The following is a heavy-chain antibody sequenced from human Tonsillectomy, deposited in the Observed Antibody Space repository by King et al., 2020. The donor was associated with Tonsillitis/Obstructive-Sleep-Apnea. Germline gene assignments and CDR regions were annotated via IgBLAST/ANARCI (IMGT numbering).Heavy chain of an antibody. CDR2: FSSNGVST. CDR1: GFTFSSYA. J-gene: IGHJ6*03. Sequence: VQLVESGGGLVQPGGSLGLSCSASGFTFSSYAMHWVRQAPGKGLDYVSAFSSNGVSTYYADSGKGRFTISRDNSKNTRYLQMSSLRAEDTAVYYGVKGSSGEYYYYYMDVWGKGTTVTVSS. D-gene: IGHD3-10*01. V-gene: IGHV3-64D*06. CDR3: VKGSSGEYYYYYMDV.